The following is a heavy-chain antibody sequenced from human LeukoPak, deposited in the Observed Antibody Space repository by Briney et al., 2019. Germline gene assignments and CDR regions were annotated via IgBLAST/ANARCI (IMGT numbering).Heavy chain of an antibody. CDR1: GFTVSSNY. CDR2: IYSGGST. D-gene: IGHD4-23*01. J-gene: IGHJ6*02. Sequence: PGGSLRLSCAASGFTVSSNYMSWIRQAPGKGLEWVSVIYSGGSTYYADSVKRRFTISRDKSKNTLYLQMNSLRDEDTAVYYCARDALRWEHKPSDGMDVWGQGTTVTVSS. V-gene: IGHV3-66*01. CDR3: ARDALRWEHKPSDGMDV.